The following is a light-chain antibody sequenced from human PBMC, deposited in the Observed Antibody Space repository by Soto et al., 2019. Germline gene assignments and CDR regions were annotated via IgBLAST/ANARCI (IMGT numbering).Light chain of an antibody. Sequence: DSQRIHYTYTLSASVGDRVSITCRASQSISSSLAWYQQKPGRAPNLLIYDASSLESGVPSRFSGSGSGTEFTLTISILQPDDFATYYGAQSSSSSWSTFGHGTNVQI. V-gene: IGKV1-5*01. J-gene: IGKJ2*01. CDR1: QSISSS. CDR3: AQSSSSSWST. CDR2: DAS.